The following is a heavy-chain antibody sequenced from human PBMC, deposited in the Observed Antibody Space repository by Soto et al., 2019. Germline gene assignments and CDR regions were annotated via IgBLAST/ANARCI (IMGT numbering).Heavy chain of an antibody. CDR2: FSWNSGSI. D-gene: IGHD2-2*01. Sequence: PWGSLRLSCAASGFTFYDYAIHCVLHAPGKVLEWVSGFSWNSGSIGYADSVKGRFTISRDNAKNSLYLQMNSLRTEDTALYYCANDKSTRPRCDAFNIWGKGTMATVSS. CDR1: GFTFYDYA. J-gene: IGHJ3*02. V-gene: IGHV3-9*01. CDR3: ANDKSTRPRCDAFNI.